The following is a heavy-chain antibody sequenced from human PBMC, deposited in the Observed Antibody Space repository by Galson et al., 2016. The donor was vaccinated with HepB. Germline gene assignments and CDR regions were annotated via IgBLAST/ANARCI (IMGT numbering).Heavy chain of an antibody. Sequence: SLRLSCAASGFIFSSYAMSWVRQAPGKGLEWVSALSVSGSTTYYSDSVKGRFTISRDNSKNTLFLEMNSLRAEDTALYYCAKDHPWFGEVDVSDVWGQGTMVIVSS. CDR1: GFIFSSYA. V-gene: IGHV3-23*01. CDR3: AKDHPWFGEVDVSDV. D-gene: IGHD3-10*01. J-gene: IGHJ3*01. CDR2: LSVSGSTT.